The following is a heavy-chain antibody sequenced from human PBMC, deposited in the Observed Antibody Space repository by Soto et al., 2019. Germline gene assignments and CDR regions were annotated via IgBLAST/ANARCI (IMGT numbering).Heavy chain of an antibody. J-gene: IGHJ6*02. CDR2: IIPIFGTA. Sequence: QVQLVQSGAEVKKPGSSVKVSCKASGGTFSSYAISWVRQAPGQGLEWMGGIIPIFGTANYGQKFQGRVTIPADEASSTSYMELSSLRSEDTAVYYCARDLYYYDSSCYQNYYYGMDVWGQGTTVTVSS. D-gene: IGHD3-22*01. CDR3: ARDLYYYDSSCYQNYYYGMDV. CDR1: GGTFSSYA. V-gene: IGHV1-69*01.